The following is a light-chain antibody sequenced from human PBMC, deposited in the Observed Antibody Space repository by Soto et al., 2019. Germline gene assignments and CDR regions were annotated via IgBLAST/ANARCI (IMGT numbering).Light chain of an antibody. V-gene: IGKV1-5*03. CDR3: QQYNPYPLT. Sequence: DIQMTQSPSTLSASVGDRVTITCRASQSISTWLAWYQQKPGKAPKLLIYKASSLEGGVPSRFSGSGSGTEFNITVSSLQLGDFSTYYCQQYNPYPLTFGGGTTVEIK. J-gene: IGKJ4*01. CDR2: KAS. CDR1: QSISTW.